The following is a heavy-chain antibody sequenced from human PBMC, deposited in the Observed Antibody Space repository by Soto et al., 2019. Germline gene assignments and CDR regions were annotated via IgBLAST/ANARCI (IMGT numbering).Heavy chain of an antibody. CDR2: TSSTSHPK. CDR3: ARDRTAMDVFDS. D-gene: IGHD5-18*01. Sequence: GGALRLSCEASGFNFSKSGMYWVRQAPGKGLEWISYTSSTSHPKYYADAVKGRFTISRDNAKNSLYLQMDSLRDDDTAVYYCARDRTAMDVFDSWGQGTQVTVSS. J-gene: IGHJ4*01. CDR1: GFNFSKSG. V-gene: IGHV3-48*02.